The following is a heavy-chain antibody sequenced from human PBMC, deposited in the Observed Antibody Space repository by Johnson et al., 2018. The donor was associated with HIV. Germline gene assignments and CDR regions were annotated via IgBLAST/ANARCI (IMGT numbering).Heavy chain of an antibody. CDR3: ARGLGLQQIDI. J-gene: IGHJ3*02. Sequence: QVQLVESGGGVVQPGRSLRLSCAASGFTFSSYGMHWVRQAPGKGLEWVAFIRYDGSNKYYADSVKGRFTISRDNSKNTLYLQMNRLRADDTAVYYCARGLGLQQIDIWGQGTMVTVSS. CDR1: GFTFSSYG. CDR2: IRYDGSNK. D-gene: IGHD3-16*01. V-gene: IGHV3-30*19.